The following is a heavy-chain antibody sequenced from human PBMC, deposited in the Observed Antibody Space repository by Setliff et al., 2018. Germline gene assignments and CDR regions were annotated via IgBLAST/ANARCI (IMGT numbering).Heavy chain of an antibody. J-gene: IGHJ4*02. Sequence: SETLSLTCAVYGGSFSGYYWSWIRQPPGKGLEWIGEINHSGSTNYNPSLKSRVTISVDTSKNQFSLKLSSVTAADTAVYYCARVSLKTYYDFWSGYYDRYFDYWGQGTLVTVS. CDR3: ARVSLKTYYDFWSGYYDRYFDY. CDR2: INHSGST. CDR1: GGSFSGYY. V-gene: IGHV4-34*01. D-gene: IGHD3-3*01.